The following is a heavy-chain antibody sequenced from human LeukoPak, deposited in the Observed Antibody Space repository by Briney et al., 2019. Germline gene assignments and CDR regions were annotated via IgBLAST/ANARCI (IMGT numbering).Heavy chain of an antibody. D-gene: IGHD4-17*01. CDR1: GGSISSYY. V-gene: IGHV4-59*01. J-gene: IGHJ4*02. Sequence: SETLSLTCTVSGGSISSYYWSWIRQPPGKGLEWIGYIYYSGSTNYNPSLKSRVTISVDTSKNQFSLKLSSVTAADTAVYYCARGDGNGDYPFDYWGQGTLVTVSS. CDR2: IYYSGST. CDR3: ARGDGNGDYPFDY.